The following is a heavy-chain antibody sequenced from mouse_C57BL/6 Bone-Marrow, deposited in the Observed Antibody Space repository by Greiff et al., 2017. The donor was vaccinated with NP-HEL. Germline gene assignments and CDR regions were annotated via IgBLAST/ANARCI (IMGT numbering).Heavy chain of an antibody. CDR1: GFTFSDYY. CDR3: ARRGYYGSSQYYYAMDY. V-gene: IGHV5-12*01. D-gene: IGHD1-1*01. Sequence: EVKLVESGGGLVQPGGSLKLSCAASGFTFSDYYMYWVRQTPEKRLEWVAYISNGGGSTYYPDTVKGRFTISRDNAKNTLYLQMSRLKSEDTAMYYCARRGYYGSSQYYYAMDYWGQGTSVTVSS. J-gene: IGHJ4*01. CDR2: ISNGGGST.